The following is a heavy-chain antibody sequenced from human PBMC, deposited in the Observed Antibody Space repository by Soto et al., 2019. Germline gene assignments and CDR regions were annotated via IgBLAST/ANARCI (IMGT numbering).Heavy chain of an antibody. CDR2: ISPYDGNT. V-gene: IGHV1-18*01. CDR3: ARGGYYDSSGSRNYHYYGMNV. D-gene: IGHD3-22*01. CDR1: GYTFSIYG. Sequence: ASVKGSCKASGYTFSIYGINWVRQAPGQGLEWLGWISPYDGNTKYAQILQGRVSMTTDTSTKTAYMEVRSLRSDDTAVYYCARGGYYDSSGSRNYHYYGMNVWGQGTTVSVSS. J-gene: IGHJ6*02.